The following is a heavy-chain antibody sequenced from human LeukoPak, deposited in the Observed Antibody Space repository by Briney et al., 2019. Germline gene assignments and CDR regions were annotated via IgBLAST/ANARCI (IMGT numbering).Heavy chain of an antibody. Sequence: ASVKVSCKASGFTFTAYYIHWVRQAPGQGLEWMGYINPHSGGTSSPQKFQGRVTMTTDTSISAAYMELSSLISDDTAMYYCVREGNELLSKNFDYWGQGALVTVSS. J-gene: IGHJ4*02. D-gene: IGHD2-21*02. CDR2: INPHSGGT. CDR1: GFTFTAYY. V-gene: IGHV1-2*02. CDR3: VREGNELLSKNFDY.